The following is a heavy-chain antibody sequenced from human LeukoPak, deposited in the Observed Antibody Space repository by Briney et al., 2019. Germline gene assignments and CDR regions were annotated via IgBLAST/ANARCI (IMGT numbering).Heavy chain of an antibody. Sequence: PGGSLRLSCATSGFTFSSYDMHWVRQAPGKGLEWVAVISYDGSNKYYADSVKGRFTISRDNSKNTLYLQMNSLRAEDTAVYYCARVLSGSWDWSDPWGQGTLVTVSS. CDR3: ARVLSGSWDWSDP. J-gene: IGHJ5*02. CDR1: GFTFSSYD. CDR2: ISYDGSNK. D-gene: IGHD3-22*01. V-gene: IGHV3-30-3*01.